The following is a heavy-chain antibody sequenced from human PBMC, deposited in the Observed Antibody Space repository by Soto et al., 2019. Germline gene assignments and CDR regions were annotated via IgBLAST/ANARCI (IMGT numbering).Heavy chain of an antibody. J-gene: IGHJ4*02. CDR1: GFTFSSHA. Sequence: EVQLLESGGGLVQPGGSLRLSCAASGFTFSSHAMIWVRQAPGKGLEWVSGISGSGGSTYYADSVKGRFTISRDNSKKNLSLQMNSLRAEATAVDYCATDPCDGDYLGQGTLVTDSS. CDR3: ATDPCDGDY. CDR2: ISGSGGST. V-gene: IGHV3-23*01.